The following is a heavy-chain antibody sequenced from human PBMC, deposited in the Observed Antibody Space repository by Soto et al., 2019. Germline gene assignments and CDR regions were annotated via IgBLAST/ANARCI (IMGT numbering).Heavy chain of an antibody. D-gene: IGHD4-17*01. Sequence: GGSLRLSCAASGFTFSSYGMHWVRQAPGKGLEWVAVIWYDGSNKYYADSVKGRFTISRDNSKNTLYLQMNSLRAEDTAVYYCARDWRHGDYAGGVDYWGQGTLVTVSS. J-gene: IGHJ4*02. CDR2: IWYDGSNK. CDR1: GFTFSSYG. CDR3: ARDWRHGDYAGGVDY. V-gene: IGHV3-33*01.